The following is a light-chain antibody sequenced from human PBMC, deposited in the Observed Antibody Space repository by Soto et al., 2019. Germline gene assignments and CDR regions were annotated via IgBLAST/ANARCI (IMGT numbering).Light chain of an antibody. CDR2: GAS. V-gene: IGKV3-15*01. Sequence: EIVRTQSPATLSVSPGERATLSCRASQSVSSNLVWYQQKPGQAPRLLIYGASTRATGIPARFSGSGSGTEFTLTISSLQYEDFAVYYCQQYNNWPPQFGQGTKMEIK. J-gene: IGKJ1*01. CDR3: QQYNNWPPQ. CDR1: QSVSSN.